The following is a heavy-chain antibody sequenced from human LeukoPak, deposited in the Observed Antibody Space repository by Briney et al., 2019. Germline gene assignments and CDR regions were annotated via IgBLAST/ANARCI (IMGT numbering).Heavy chain of an antibody. CDR3: ARTMTYYYDTDTYYVADY. D-gene: IGHD3-22*01. Sequence: SETLSLTCAVSGGSINSSNWWIWVRQPPGKGLEWIGKVYHGGSTNYSPSLTSRVTISVDKSRNEFSLRLTSVTAADTAVYYCARTMTYYYDTDTYYVADYWGQGTLVTVSS. J-gene: IGHJ4*02. CDR1: GGSINSSNW. CDR2: VYHGGST. V-gene: IGHV4-4*02.